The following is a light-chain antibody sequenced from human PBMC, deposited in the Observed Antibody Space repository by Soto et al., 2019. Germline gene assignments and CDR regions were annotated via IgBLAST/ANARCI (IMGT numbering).Light chain of an antibody. CDR2: AAS. V-gene: IGKV1-12*01. CDR3: QQVDSYPRT. Sequence: DIQMTQSPSSVSASVGDSVTITCRASQDISSWLAWYQQKPGKAPNLLIYAASSLQSGVPSRFSGSGSGTDFTLTISSLHPEDVATYYCQQVDSYPRTFGQGTKVEIK. CDR1: QDISSW. J-gene: IGKJ1*01.